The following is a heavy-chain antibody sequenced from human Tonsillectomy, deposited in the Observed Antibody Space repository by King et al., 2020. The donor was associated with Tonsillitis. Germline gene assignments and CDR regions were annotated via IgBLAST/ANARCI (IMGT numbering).Heavy chain of an antibody. Sequence: QLQESGPGLVKPSETLSVTCTVSGGSISSYYWSWIRQLAGRGLEWIGRSCTSGSTNYNPSLKSRVTMSIDTSKNQFSLKLSSGTAADTAVYYCARGLRGSGSRYFYYYMDVWGKGTTVTVSS. CDR3: ARGLRGSGSRYFYYYMDV. CDR2: SCTSGST. D-gene: IGHD3-3*01. J-gene: IGHJ6*03. CDR1: GGSISSYY. V-gene: IGHV4-4*07.